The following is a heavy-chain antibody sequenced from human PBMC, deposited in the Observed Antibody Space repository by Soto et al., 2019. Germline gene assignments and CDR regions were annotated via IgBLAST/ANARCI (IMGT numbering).Heavy chain of an antibody. V-gene: IGHV3-11*06. D-gene: IGHD1-26*01. J-gene: IGHJ4*02. Sequence: QVQLVESGGGLVKPGGSLRLSCAASGFTFSDYYMSWIRQAPGKGLEWLSYINTDSSYENYADSVKGRFAISRDNAKSSLYLQMNSLRAEDTAVYYCARDMNSGTYHDYWGQGTLVTVSS. CDR1: GFTFSDYY. CDR2: INTDSSYE. CDR3: ARDMNSGTYHDY.